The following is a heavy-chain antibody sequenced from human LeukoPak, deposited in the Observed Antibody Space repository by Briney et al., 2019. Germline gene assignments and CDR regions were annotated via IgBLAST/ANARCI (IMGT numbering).Heavy chain of an antibody. D-gene: IGHD1-14*01. V-gene: IGHV3-7*01. CDR2: IKPDGSDK. Sequence: QPGGSLRLSCAASGFTFSSYWMSWVRQAPGKGLEWVAQIKPDGSDKYYVDSVKGRFTISRDNAKNSLYLQMNSLRAEDTAVYYCARGTLNIPGEHGAFDYWGQGTLVTVSS. J-gene: IGHJ4*02. CDR1: GFTFSSYW. CDR3: ARGTLNIPGEHGAFDY.